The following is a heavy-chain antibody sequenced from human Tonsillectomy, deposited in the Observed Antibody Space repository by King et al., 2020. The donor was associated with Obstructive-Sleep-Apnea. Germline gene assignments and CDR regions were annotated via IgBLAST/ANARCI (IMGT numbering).Heavy chain of an antibody. CDR3: ARDDKVQE. V-gene: IGHV4-59*01. CDR2: IYYSGNT. CDR1: GGSISSYY. J-gene: IGHJ1*01. D-gene: IGHD3-22*01. Sequence: VQLQESGPGLVKASETLSLTCAVSGGSISSYYWNWIRKPPEKGLEWIGYIYYSGNTNYNPSLKSRVRISVDTSKNQFSLKLSSVTAADTAVYYCARDDKVQEWGQGTLVTVSS.